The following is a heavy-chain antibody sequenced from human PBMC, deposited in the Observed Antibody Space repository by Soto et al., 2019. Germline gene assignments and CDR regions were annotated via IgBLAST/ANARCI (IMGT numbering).Heavy chain of an antibody. Sequence: HSGTLSLTGAVYGGSFSGYYWSWIGQPPGKGVGGIGEINHRGSTNYNPSLKSRVTISVDTSKNQFSLKLSSVTAADTAVYYCARRLRNYDILTGPGGYFDYWGQGTLVTVSS. CDR3: ARRLRNYDILTGPGGYFDY. CDR2: INHRGST. V-gene: IGHV4-34*01. D-gene: IGHD3-9*01. CDR1: GGSFSGYY. J-gene: IGHJ4*02.